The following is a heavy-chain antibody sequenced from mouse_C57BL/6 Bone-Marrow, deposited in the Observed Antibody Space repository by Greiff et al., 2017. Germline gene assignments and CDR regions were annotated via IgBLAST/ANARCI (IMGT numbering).Heavy chain of an antibody. CDR3: ARVGSTMVTTWYFDV. CDR1: GYTFTSYW. D-gene: IGHD2-1*01. CDR2: INPSSGYT. Sequence: QVHVKQSGAELAKPGASVKLSCKASGYTFTSYWMPWVKQRPGQGLEWIGYINPSSGYTKYNQKFKDKATLTADKSSSTAYMQLSSLTYEDSAVYYCARVGSTMVTTWYFDVWGTGTTVTVSS. V-gene: IGHV1-7*01. J-gene: IGHJ1*03.